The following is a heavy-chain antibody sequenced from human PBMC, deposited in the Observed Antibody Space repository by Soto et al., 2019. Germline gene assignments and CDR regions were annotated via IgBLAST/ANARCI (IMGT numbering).Heavy chain of an antibody. Sequence: QLQLQESGSGLVKPSHTLSLTCTVSGGSISNAAYSWSWIRQPPGKGLEWIGYIYPSGMPFYNPSLRSRVTISIDRSNDQFSLNLKSVTAADTAVYYCAGERGGYGLFDSWGQGTLVTVSS. CDR2: IYPSGMP. D-gene: IGHD5-18*01. CDR3: AGERGGYGLFDS. CDR1: GGSISNAAYS. J-gene: IGHJ4*02. V-gene: IGHV4-30-2*01.